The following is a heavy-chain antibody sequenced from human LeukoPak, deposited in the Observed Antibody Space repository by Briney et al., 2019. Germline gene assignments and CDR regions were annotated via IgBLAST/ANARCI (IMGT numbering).Heavy chain of an antibody. J-gene: IGHJ5*02. V-gene: IGHV1-8*01. CDR1: GYTFTSYD. CDR2: MNPNSGNT. D-gene: IGHD3-22*01. Sequence: ASVKVSCKASGYTFTSYDINWVRQATGQGLEWMGWMNPNSGNTGYAQKFQGGVTMTRNTSISTAYMELSSLRSEDTAVYYCARELTMVIQAGNWFDPWGQGTLVTVSS. CDR3: ARELTMVIQAGNWFDP.